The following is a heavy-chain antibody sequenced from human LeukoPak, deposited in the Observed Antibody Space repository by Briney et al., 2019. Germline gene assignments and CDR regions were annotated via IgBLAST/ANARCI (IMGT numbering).Heavy chain of an antibody. D-gene: IGHD4-17*01. CDR3: ARDLTTVTPGYYYYYYMDV. CDR2: ISAYNGNT. Sequence: ASVKVSCKASGYTFTSYDISWVRQAPGQGLEWMGWISAYNGNTNYAQKLQGRVTMTTDTSTSTAYMELRSLRSDDTAVYYCARDLTTVTPGYYYYYYMDVWGKGTTVTISS. V-gene: IGHV1-18*01. CDR1: GYTFTSYD. J-gene: IGHJ6*03.